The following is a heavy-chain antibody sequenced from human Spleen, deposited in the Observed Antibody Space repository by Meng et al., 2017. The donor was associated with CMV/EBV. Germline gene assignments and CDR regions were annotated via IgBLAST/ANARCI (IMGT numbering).Heavy chain of an antibody. CDR1: GFAFNVYS. J-gene: IGHJ6*02. CDR2: ISSNGRDI. Sequence: GESLKISCAASGFAFNVYSMNWVRQTPGRGLEWVSSISSNGRDISYADSLKGRFTISRDNSRKTLFLGMDSLRAEDTAVYFCAKRGGGSYYYDRYYGMDVWGPGTTVTV. CDR3: AKRGGGSYYYDRYYGMDV. D-gene: IGHD1-26*01. V-gene: IGHV3-21*04.